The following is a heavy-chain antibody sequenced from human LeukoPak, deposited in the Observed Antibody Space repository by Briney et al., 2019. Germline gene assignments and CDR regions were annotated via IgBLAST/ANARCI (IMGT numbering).Heavy chain of an antibody. CDR3: AVWFGELGYFDY. CDR2: IIPIFGTA. V-gene: IGHV1-69*01. D-gene: IGHD3-10*01. CDR1: GGTFGSYA. Sequence: SVKVSCKASGGTFGSYAISWVRQAPGQGLEWMGGIIPIFGTANYAQKFQGRVTITADESTSTAYMELSSLRSEDTAMYYCAVWFGELGYFDYWGQGTLVTVSS. J-gene: IGHJ4*02.